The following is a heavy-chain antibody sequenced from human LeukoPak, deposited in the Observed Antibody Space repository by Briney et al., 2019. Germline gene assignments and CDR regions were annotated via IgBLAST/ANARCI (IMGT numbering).Heavy chain of an antibody. Sequence: PGGSLRLSCAASGFTFDYYSFHWVRQAPGKGLEWVAHVASDGSFKWYADSVKGRFTISRGTSRNTIFLQMNSLGPDDTAKYYCARDTSWSPFYWGQGTLVTVSS. CDR2: VASDGSFK. V-gene: IGHV3-30*04. CDR3: ARDTSWSPFY. CDR1: GFTFDYYS. J-gene: IGHJ4*02. D-gene: IGHD6-13*01.